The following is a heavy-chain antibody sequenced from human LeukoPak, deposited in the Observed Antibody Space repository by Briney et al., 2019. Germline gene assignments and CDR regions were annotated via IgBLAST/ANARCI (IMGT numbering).Heavy chain of an antibody. CDR3: ARGGGLRYYYYYYYMDV. V-gene: IGHV4-34*01. J-gene: IGHJ6*03. CDR1: GGSFSGYY. Sequence: PSETLSLTCAVYGGSFSGYYWSWIRQPPGKGLEWIGEINHSGSTNYNPSLKSRVTISVDTSKNQFSLKLSSVTAADTAVYHCARGGGLRYYYYYYYMDVWGKGTTVTVSS. D-gene: IGHD5-12*01. CDR2: INHSGST.